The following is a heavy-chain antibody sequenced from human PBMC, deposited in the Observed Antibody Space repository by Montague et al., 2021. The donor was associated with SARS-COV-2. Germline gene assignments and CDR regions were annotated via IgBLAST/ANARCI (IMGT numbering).Heavy chain of an antibody. CDR3: ARGQVTIFAVLIILPAAGHFDG. CDR2: LNHTGSG. J-gene: IGHJ3*01. CDR1: GGSFSDCY. Sequence: SETLSLTCAVYGGSFSDCYWTWIRKPQGKGLEWIGELNHTGSGNYNPSLKNRVTLSRDKSKNQISLKLPSVTAADTATYYCARGQVTIFAVLIILPAAGHFDGWGQGTSVTVSS. D-gene: IGHD3-3*01. V-gene: IGHV4-34*01.